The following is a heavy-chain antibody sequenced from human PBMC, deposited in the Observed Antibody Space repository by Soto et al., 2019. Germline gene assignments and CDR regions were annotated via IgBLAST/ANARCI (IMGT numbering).Heavy chain of an antibody. D-gene: IGHD1-26*01. V-gene: IGHV3-23*01. Sequence: GGSLRLSCAASGFIFKNYAMTWVRQGPGKGPEWVSAISGDGGGTYFADSVKGRFAISRDNSKNTLYLQMNSLRADDTAVYYCPKDYEWDLRGLSWGQGTLVTVSS. CDR2: ISGDGGGT. J-gene: IGHJ5*02. CDR3: PKDYEWDLRGLS. CDR1: GFIFKNYA.